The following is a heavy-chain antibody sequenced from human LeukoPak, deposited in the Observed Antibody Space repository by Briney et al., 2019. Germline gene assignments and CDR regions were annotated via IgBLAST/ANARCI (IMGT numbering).Heavy chain of an antibody. Sequence: ASVKVSCKASGYTFTGYYMHWVRQAPGQGLEWMGWINPNSGGTNYAQKFQGRVTMTRDTSISTAYMELRSLRADDTAVYYCAREEYCNSTRCYKAFDIWGQGTMVTVSS. D-gene: IGHD2/OR15-2a*01. CDR3: AREEYCNSTRCYKAFDI. CDR2: INPNSGGT. CDR1: GYTFTGYY. J-gene: IGHJ3*02. V-gene: IGHV1-2*02.